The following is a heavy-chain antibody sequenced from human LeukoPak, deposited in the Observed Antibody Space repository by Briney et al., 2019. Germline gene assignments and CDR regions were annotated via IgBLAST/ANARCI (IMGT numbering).Heavy chain of an antibody. D-gene: IGHD3-3*01. CDR2: IYYSGST. V-gene: IGHV4-30-4*02. J-gene: IGHJ4*02. CDR3: ARVIEYDFWSGARGYFDY. CDR1: GGSISSGDYY. Sequence: SETLSLTCTVSGGSISSGDYYWSWIRQPPGKGLEWIGYIYYSGSTYYNPSLKSRVTISVDRSKNQFSLKLSSVTAADTAVYYCARVIEYDFWSGARGYFDYWGQGTLVTVSS.